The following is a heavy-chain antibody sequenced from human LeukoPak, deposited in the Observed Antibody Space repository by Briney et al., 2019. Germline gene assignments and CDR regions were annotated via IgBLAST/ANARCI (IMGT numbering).Heavy chain of an antibody. CDR3: ARDSGYDRLNFDY. CDR2: TYYRSKWYN. V-gene: IGHV6-1*01. J-gene: IGHJ4*02. D-gene: IGHD5-12*01. Sequence: SQTLSLTCAISGDSVSSNSAAWNWFRQSPSRGLEWLGRTYYRSKWYNDYAVSVKSRITINPDTSKNQFSLQLNSVTPEDTAVYYCARDSGYDRLNFDYWGQGTLVTVSS. CDR1: GDSVSSNSAA.